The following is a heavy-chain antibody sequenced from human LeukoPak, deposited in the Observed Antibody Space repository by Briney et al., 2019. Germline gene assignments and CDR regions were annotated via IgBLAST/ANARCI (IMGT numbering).Heavy chain of an antibody. CDR2: IDEKRRT. Sequence: PSETLSLTCAVYGSFRDHSWSWVRQPPGKGLEWIGEIDEKRRTSYSPSLTSRVTMSVDTSKNQFSLKLSSVTAADTAVYYCARGASGSYSSYYMDVWGKGTTVTVSS. CDR3: ARGASGSYSSYYMDV. CDR1: GSFRDHS. V-gene: IGHV4-34*01. J-gene: IGHJ6*03. D-gene: IGHD1-26*01.